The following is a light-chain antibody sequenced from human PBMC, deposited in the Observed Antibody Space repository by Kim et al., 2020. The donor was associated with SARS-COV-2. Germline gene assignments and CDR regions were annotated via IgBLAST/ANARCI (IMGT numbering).Light chain of an antibody. CDR2: EVS. V-gene: IGLV2-8*01. CDR1: SSDVGGYDY. CDR3: ISYAGSNTWV. J-gene: IGLJ3*02. Sequence: GQSFTLSCTGTSSDVGGYDYVSWHQQHPGTVPKLIFYEVSKRPSGVPDRFSGSKSGNTASLTVFGLQAEDEADYYCISYAGSNTWVFGGGTQLTVL.